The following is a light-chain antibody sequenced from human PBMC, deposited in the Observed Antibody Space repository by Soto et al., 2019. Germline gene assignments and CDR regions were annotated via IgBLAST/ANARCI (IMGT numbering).Light chain of an antibody. CDR3: CSYAGSYTYV. Sequence: QSVLTQPRSVSASPGQSVTMSCTGTSSVVGGYNYVSWYQQHPGKAPKLIIYDVSKRPSGVPDRFSGSKSGNTASLTISGLQAEDEADYYCCSYAGSYTYVFGTGTKVTVL. J-gene: IGLJ1*01. V-gene: IGLV2-11*01. CDR1: SSVVGGYNY. CDR2: DVS.